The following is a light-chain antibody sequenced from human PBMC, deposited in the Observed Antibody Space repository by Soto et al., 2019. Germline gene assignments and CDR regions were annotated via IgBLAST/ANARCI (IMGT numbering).Light chain of an antibody. CDR1: QGVSNF. J-gene: IGKJ1*01. Sequence: DIQMTQFPSTLSASVGDRVTITCRASQGVSNFLAWYQQKPGKAPNLLIYDASKLAGGVPPRFSGSGSGTEFTLTITSLQPDDLATYYCQQYSSYSPLTFGQGTRVEIK. V-gene: IGKV1-5*01. CDR3: QQYSSYSPLT. CDR2: DAS.